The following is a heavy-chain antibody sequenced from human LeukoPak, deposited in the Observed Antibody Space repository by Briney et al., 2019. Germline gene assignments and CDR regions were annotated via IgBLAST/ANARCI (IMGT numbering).Heavy chain of an antibody. Sequence: GGSLRLSCAASGFSVGSNYMSWVRRAPGKGLEWVANIKQDGSEKYYVDSVKGRFTISRDNAKNSLYLQMNSLRAEDTAVYYCAREQGSSGSNAFDIWGQGTMVTVSS. CDR1: GFSVGSNY. J-gene: IGHJ3*02. V-gene: IGHV3-7*01. CDR2: IKQDGSEK. CDR3: AREQGSSGSNAFDI. D-gene: IGHD6-19*01.